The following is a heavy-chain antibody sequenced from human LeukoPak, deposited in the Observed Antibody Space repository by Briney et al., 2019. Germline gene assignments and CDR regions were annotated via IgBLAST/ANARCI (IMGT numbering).Heavy chain of an antibody. CDR3: ARDSYCTNGVCYLDY. J-gene: IGHJ4*02. D-gene: IGHD2-8*01. Sequence: PSETLSLTCAVSGYFISTGYYWGWIRQPPGKGLEWIGSLYHSGSTYYNPSLKSRVIISVDTSKNHFSLKLSSVTAADTAVYYCARDSYCTNGVCYLDYWGQGTLVTVSS. CDR2: LYHSGST. V-gene: IGHV4-38-2*02. CDR1: GYFISTGYY.